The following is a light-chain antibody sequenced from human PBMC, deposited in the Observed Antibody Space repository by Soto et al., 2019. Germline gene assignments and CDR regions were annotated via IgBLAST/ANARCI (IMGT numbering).Light chain of an antibody. V-gene: IGLV1-40*01. CDR1: RSNIGADYE. CDR3: QSYDNTLKGCV. CDR2: GNT. Sequence: QSVLTQPPSVSGAPGQRVIISCTGGRSNIGADYEVHWYQQLPGTAPKLLIYGNTNRPSGVPDRFSGSKSGSSASLAITGLQAEDEAEYYCQSYDNTLKGCVFGTGTKLTVL. J-gene: IGLJ1*01.